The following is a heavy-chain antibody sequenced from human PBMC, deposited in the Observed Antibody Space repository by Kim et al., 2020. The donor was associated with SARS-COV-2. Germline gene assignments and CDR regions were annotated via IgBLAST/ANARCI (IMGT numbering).Heavy chain of an antibody. CDR2: ISYDGSNK. Sequence: GGSLRLSCAASGFTFSSYAMHWVRQAPGKGLEWVAVISYDGSNKYYADSVKGRFTISRDNSKNTLYLQMNSLRAEDTAVYYCAMGNYGSGSYYNGDYWGQGTLVTVSS. J-gene: IGHJ4*02. V-gene: IGHV3-30-3*01. CDR1: GFTFSSYA. D-gene: IGHD3-10*01. CDR3: AMGNYGSGSYYNGDY.